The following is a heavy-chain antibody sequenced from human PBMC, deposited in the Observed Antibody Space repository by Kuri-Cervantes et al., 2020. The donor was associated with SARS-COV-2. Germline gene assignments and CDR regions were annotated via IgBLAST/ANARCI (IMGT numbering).Heavy chain of an antibody. CDR2: INPNSGGT. CDR3: ARLYYYDSSGYYYYYGVDV. J-gene: IGHJ6*02. Sequence: ASVKVSCKASGYTFTGYYMHWVRQAPGQGLEWMGWINPNSGGTNYAQKLQGRVTMTTDTSTSTAYKELRSLRSDDTAVYYCARLYYYDSSGYYYYYGVDVWGQGTTVTVSS. CDR1: GYTFTGYY. D-gene: IGHD3-22*01. V-gene: IGHV1-2*02.